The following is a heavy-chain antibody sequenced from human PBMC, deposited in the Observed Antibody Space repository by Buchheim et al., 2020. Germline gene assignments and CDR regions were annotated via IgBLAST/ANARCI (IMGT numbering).Heavy chain of an antibody. CDR1: GFTFSSYS. CDR3: ARDLVVRYFGGYYYYGMDV. V-gene: IGHV3-48*04. J-gene: IGHJ6*02. Sequence: EVQLVESGGGLVQPGGSLRLSCAASGFTFSSYSMNWVRQAPGKGLEWVSYISSSSSTIYYADSVKGRFTIFRDNAKHSLYLQMNSLRAEDTAVYYCARDLVVRYFGGYYYYGMDVWGQGTT. D-gene: IGHD3-9*01. CDR2: ISSSSSTI.